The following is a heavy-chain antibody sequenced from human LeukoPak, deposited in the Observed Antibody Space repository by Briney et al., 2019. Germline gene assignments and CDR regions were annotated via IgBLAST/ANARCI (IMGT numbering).Heavy chain of an antibody. V-gene: IGHV3-23*01. J-gene: IGHJ6*02. CDR1: GFTFSSDA. D-gene: IGHD2-2*01. CDR3: AKDRCSSTSCYRPNYYYYGMDV. CDR2: ISGSVGST. Sequence: GRSLRLSCAVSGFTFSSDAVSCVRQAPGKGLGWVSAISGSVGSTYYADSGNGRVTISRDNSKNTLYLQMNSLRAEETAVYYCAKDRCSSTSCYRPNYYYYGMDVWGQGTTVTVSS.